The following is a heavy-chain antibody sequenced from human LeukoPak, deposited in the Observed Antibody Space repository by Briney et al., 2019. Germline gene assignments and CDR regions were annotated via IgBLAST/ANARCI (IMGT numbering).Heavy chain of an antibody. CDR3: ASWAGGNSPVAPFDY. V-gene: IGHV1-2*02. D-gene: IGHD4-23*01. J-gene: IGHJ4*02. CDR2: INHNSGAT. Sequence: VASVKVSCKPSGYTFSDYYMHWVRQAPGQGLEWLGWINHNSGATKLAQKFQGRVTLTRDTSITTVYMELSSLGSDDTAVYYCASWAGGNSPVAPFDYWGQGTLVTVSS. CDR1: GYTFSDYY.